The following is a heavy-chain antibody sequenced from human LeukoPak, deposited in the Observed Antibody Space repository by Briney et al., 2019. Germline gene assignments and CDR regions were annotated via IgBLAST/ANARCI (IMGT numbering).Heavy chain of an antibody. V-gene: IGHV3-15*04. CDR2: RVSKINGETT. J-gene: IGHJ3*02. Sequence: GGSLILSLATSGMTNAWMSLVRQAPGKGLEWVGRRVSKINGETTYYAAPVKDRFTISRDESASNLYLQMESMQTAAAAAYYCVTAELGDYRGTEESDAFDIWGQGTMVTVSS. D-gene: IGHD4-17*01. CDR3: VTAELGDYRGTEESDAFDI. CDR1: GMTNAW.